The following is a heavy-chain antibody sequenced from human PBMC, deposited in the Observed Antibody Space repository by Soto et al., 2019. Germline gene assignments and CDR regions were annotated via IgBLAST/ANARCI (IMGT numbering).Heavy chain of an antibody. CDR2: IYPGDSDT. Sequence: PGESLKISCKGSGYSFTTYWIAWVRQMPGKGLEWMGIIYPGDSDTRYSPSFQGQVTISADKSISTAYLQWSSLKAADTAMYYCARHGRVGATQSSFDFWGQGTLVTVSS. CDR3: ARHGRVGATQSSFDF. CDR1: GYSFTTYW. V-gene: IGHV5-51*01. D-gene: IGHD1-26*01. J-gene: IGHJ4*02.